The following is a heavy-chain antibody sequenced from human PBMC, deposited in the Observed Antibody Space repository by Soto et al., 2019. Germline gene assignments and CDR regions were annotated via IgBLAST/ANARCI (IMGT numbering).Heavy chain of an antibody. CDR1: GGSFSGYY. D-gene: IGHD2-15*01. CDR2: INHSGST. CDR3: ARVGGRWWRVVAAKWFDP. Sequence: SETLSLTCAVYGGSFSGYYWSWIRQPPGKGLEWIGEINHSGSTNYNPSLKSRVTISVDTSKNQFSLKLSSVTAADTAVYYCARVGGRWWRVVAAKWFDPWGQGTLVTVSS. J-gene: IGHJ5*02. V-gene: IGHV4-34*01.